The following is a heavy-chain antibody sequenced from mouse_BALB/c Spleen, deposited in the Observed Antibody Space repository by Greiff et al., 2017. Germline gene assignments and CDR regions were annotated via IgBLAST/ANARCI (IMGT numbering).Heavy chain of an antibody. V-gene: IGHV14-3*02. Sequence: EVQLQESGAELVKPGASVKLSCTASGFNIKDTYMHWVKQRPEQGLEWIGRIDPANGNTKYDPKFQGKATITADTSSNTAYLQLSSLTSEDTAVYYCARDYGYPYWGQGTTLTVSS. CDR2: IDPANGNT. CDR1: GFNIKDTY. D-gene: IGHD2-2*01. CDR3: ARDYGYPY. J-gene: IGHJ2*01.